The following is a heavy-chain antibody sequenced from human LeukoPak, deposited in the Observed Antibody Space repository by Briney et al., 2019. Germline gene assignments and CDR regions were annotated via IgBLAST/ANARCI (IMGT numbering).Heavy chain of an antibody. D-gene: IGHD6-13*01. Sequence: GGSLRLSCAASGFTFSSYSMNWVRQAPGKGLEWVSSISSSSSYIYYADSVKGRFTISRDNAKNSLYLQMNSLRAEDTAVYYCARDSGYGSSWYIYNWFDPWGQGTLVTVSS. CDR1: GFTFSSYS. CDR3: ARDSGYGSSWYIYNWFDP. V-gene: IGHV3-21*01. J-gene: IGHJ5*02. CDR2: ISSSSSYI.